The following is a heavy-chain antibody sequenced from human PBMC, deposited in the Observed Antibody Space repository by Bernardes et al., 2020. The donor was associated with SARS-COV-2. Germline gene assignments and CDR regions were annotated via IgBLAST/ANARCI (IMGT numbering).Heavy chain of an antibody. Sequence: GGSLRLSRAGSGFTFRTYEMNWVRQAPGQGLEWVSYISGSGTTIYYADSVKGRFTISRDNAKNSLYLQMNSLRAEDTAIYYCAMRDWLHSYYYYGLDVWGQGTTVTVSS. CDR1: GFTFRTYE. V-gene: IGHV3-48*03. CDR3: AMRDWLHSYYYYGLDV. J-gene: IGHJ6*02. CDR2: ISGSGTTI. D-gene: IGHD3-9*01.